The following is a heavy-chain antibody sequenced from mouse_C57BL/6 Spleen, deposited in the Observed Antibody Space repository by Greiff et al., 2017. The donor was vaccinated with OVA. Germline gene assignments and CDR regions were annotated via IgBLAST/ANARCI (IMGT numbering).Heavy chain of an antibody. D-gene: IGHD2-4*01. V-gene: IGHV1-80*01. Sequence: QVQLKESGAELVKPGASVKISCKASGYAFSSYWMNWVKQRPGKGLEWIGQIYPGDGDTNYNGKFKGKATLTADKSSSTAYMQLSSLTSEDSAVYFCARIGDYGRFAYWGQGTLVTVSA. CDR2: IYPGDGDT. J-gene: IGHJ3*01. CDR3: ARIGDYGRFAY. CDR1: GYAFSSYW.